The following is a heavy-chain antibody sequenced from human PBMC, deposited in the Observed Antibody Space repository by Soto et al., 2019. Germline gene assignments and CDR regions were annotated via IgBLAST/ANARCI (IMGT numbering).Heavy chain of an antibody. Sequence: GGSLRLSCAASGFTFSSYAMSWVRQAPGKGLEWVSAISGSGGSTYYADSVKGRFTISRDNSKNTLYLQMNSLRAEDTAVYYCAKGASSSWYYSRYYFDYWGQGTLVTVSS. CDR1: GFTFSSYA. CDR2: ISGSGGST. J-gene: IGHJ4*02. D-gene: IGHD6-13*01. CDR3: AKGASSSWYYSRYYFDY. V-gene: IGHV3-23*01.